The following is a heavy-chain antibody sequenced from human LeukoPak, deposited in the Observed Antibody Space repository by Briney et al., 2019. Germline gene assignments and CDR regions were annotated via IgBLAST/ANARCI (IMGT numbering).Heavy chain of an antibody. CDR2: ISAGGDNT. CDR1: GFTFSSYA. CDR3: AKYLSAKGPPYGLDV. V-gene: IGHV3-23*01. Sequence: GGSLRLSCAASGFTFSSYAMNWVRQAPGKGLEWVSGISAGGDNTYYADSVKGRFTISRDNSKNTLYLQMNSLRAEDTAVYYCAKYLSAKGPPYGLDVWGQGTTVTVPS. J-gene: IGHJ6*02.